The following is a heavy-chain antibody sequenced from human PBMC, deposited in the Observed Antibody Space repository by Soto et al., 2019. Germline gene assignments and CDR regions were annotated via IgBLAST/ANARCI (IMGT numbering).Heavy chain of an antibody. J-gene: IGHJ3*02. CDR1: GFTFSSYG. Sequence: PWGSLRLSCAASGFTFSSYGMHWVRQAPGKGLGWVAVIWYDGSNKYYADSVKGRFTISRDNSKNTLYLQMNSLRAEDTAVYYCARGNSYYDSSGYYFGAFDIWGQGTMVTVSS. D-gene: IGHD3-22*01. CDR2: IWYDGSNK. V-gene: IGHV3-33*01. CDR3: ARGNSYYDSSGYYFGAFDI.